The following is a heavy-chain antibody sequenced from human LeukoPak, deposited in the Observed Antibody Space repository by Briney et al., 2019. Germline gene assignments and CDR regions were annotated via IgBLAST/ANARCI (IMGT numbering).Heavy chain of an antibody. V-gene: IGHV3-21*01. J-gene: IGHJ4*02. CDR3: ARARESRQYYFDS. D-gene: IGHD3-10*01. CDR2: ISSSSNYI. CDR1: GFTFSSYS. Sequence: GGSLRLSCAASGFTFSSYSMNWVRQAPGKGLEWVSSISSSSNYIYYADSMKGRFTISRDNAKNSLYLQMNSPTAEDTAVYYCARARESRQYYFDSWGQGTLVTVSS.